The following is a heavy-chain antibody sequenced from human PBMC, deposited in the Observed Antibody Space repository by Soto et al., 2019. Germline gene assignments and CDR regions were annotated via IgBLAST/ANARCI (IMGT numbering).Heavy chain of an antibody. Sequence: SVKVSCKASGGTFSSYAISWVRQAPGQGLEWMGGIIPIFGTANYAQKFQGRVTITADESTSTAYMELSSLRSEDTAVYYCAREAYCSSTSCPTPVNWFDPWGQGTLVTVSS. CDR1: GGTFSSYA. J-gene: IGHJ5*02. CDR2: IIPIFGTA. V-gene: IGHV1-69*13. D-gene: IGHD2-2*01. CDR3: AREAYCSSTSCPTPVNWFDP.